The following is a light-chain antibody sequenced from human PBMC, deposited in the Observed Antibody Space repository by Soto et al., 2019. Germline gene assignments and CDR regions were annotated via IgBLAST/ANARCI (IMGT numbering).Light chain of an antibody. CDR1: QSVSSY. Sequence: EIVLTQSPASLSLSPGERVTLAGRASQSVSSYLAWYQQKPGQAPRLLIYDASNRATGIPARFSGSGSGTDFTLTISSLEPEDFAVYYCQQRSNWPITFGQGTRLEI. CDR3: QQRSNWPIT. J-gene: IGKJ5*01. CDR2: DAS. V-gene: IGKV3-11*01.